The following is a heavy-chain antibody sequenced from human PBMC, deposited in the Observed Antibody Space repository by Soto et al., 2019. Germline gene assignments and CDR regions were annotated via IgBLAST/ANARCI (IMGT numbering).Heavy chain of an antibody. V-gene: IGHV3-33*01. D-gene: IGHD3-3*01. Sequence: GGSLILSCAASGFTFSSYGMHWVRQAPGKGLEWVAVIWYDGSNKYYADSVKGRFTISRDNSKNTLYLQMNSLRAEDTAVYYCARELRFLEWSPRNYGMDVWGQGTTVTVSS. CDR1: GFTFSSYG. J-gene: IGHJ6*02. CDR3: ARELRFLEWSPRNYGMDV. CDR2: IWYDGSNK.